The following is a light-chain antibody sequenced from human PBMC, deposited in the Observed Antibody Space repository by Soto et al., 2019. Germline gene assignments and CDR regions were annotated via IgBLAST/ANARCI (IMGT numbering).Light chain of an antibody. V-gene: IGKV3-20*01. CDR2: GAS. CDR1: QSVSSY. J-gene: IGKJ1*01. Sequence: EIVLTQTPDTLCLSPGERATLSCRASQSVSSYLAWYQQKPGQAPRLLIYGASSRATGIPDRFSGSGSGTDFTLTISRLEPEDSAVYYCQQFGSSQWTFGQGTKVDIK. CDR3: QQFGSSQWT.